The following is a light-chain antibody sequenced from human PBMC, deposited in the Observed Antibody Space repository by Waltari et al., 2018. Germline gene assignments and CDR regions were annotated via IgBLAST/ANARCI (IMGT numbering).Light chain of an antibody. V-gene: IGLV3-9*01. CDR1: NSGNKK. J-gene: IGLJ3*02. CDR3: QVWDSNIWV. CDR2: RNP. Sequence: SYELTQPLSVSVALGQAARISCAGNNSGNKKVHWYQPKPGQAPVLVIYRNPNWPSEIPERLSASTSGNTATLTISRAQAGDEGGYYCQVWDSNIWVFGGGTKLTVL.